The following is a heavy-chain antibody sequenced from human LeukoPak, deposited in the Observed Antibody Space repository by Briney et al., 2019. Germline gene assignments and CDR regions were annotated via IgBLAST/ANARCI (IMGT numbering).Heavy chain of an antibody. D-gene: IGHD2-2*01. J-gene: IGHJ3*02. CDR2: INPKNGAT. CDR1: GYTFTGYY. CDR3: ARDYTRNAFDI. Sequence: GASVKVSCKASGYTFTGYYIHWVRQAPGRGLEWMGWINPKNGATHYAQNFLGRVTMTRDTSISTAYMELSRLTSDDTAVYYCARDYTRNAFDIWGQGTMVTVSS. V-gene: IGHV1-2*02.